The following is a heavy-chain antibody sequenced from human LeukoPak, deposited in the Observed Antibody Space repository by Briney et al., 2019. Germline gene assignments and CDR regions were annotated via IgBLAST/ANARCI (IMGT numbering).Heavy chain of an antibody. CDR3: AKIGSVVVPAAISSYYYYYYMDV. D-gene: IGHD2-2*01. V-gene: IGHV3-30*02. CDR2: IRYDGSNK. J-gene: IGHJ6*03. Sequence: GGSLRLSCAASGFTFSSYGMHWVRQAPGKGLEWVAFIRYDGSNKYYADSVKGRFTISRDNSKNTLYLQMNSLRAEDTAVYYCAKIGSVVVPAAISSYYYYYYMDVWGKGTTVTVSS. CDR1: GFTFSSYG.